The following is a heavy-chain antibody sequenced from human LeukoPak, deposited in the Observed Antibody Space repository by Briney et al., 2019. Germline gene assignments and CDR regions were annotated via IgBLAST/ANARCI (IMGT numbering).Heavy chain of an antibody. Sequence: SETVSLTCAVYGGSFSGYYWSWIRQPPGKGLEWIGEINHSGSTNYNPSLKSRVTISVDTSKNQFSLKLSSVTAADTAVYYYARGPRRGGGSWNGRYFDYWGQGTLVTVSS. J-gene: IGHJ4*02. CDR3: ARGPRRGGGSWNGRYFDY. V-gene: IGHV4-34*01. CDR2: INHSGST. CDR1: GGSFSGYY. D-gene: IGHD2-15*01.